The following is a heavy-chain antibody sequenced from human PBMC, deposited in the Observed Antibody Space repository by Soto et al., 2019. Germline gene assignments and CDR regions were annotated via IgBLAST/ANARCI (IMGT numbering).Heavy chain of an antibody. Sequence: PSETLSLTCAVYGGSFSGYYWSWIRQPPGKGLEWIGEINHSGSTNYNPSLKSRVTISVDTSKNQFSLKLSSVTAADTAVYYCARVLRNWNDVGNWFDPWGQGTLVTVSS. V-gene: IGHV4-34*01. CDR1: GGSFSGYY. J-gene: IGHJ5*02. CDR3: ARVLRNWNDVGNWFDP. D-gene: IGHD1-1*01. CDR2: INHSGST.